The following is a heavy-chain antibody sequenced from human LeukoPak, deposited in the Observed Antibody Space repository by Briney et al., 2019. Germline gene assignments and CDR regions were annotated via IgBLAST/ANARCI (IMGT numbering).Heavy chain of an antibody. CDR3: ARSWSSGYYALYYFDY. J-gene: IGHJ4*02. Sequence: AASVKVSCKASGYTFTSYDINWVRQATGQGLKWMGWMNPNSGNTGYAQKFQGRVTMTRNTSISTAYMELSSLRSEDTAVYYCARSWSSGYYALYYFDYWGQGTLVTVSS. V-gene: IGHV1-8*01. CDR2: MNPNSGNT. CDR1: GYTFTSYD. D-gene: IGHD3-22*01.